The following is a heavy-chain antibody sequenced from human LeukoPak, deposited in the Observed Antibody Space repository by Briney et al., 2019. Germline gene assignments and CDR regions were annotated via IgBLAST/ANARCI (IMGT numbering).Heavy chain of an antibody. CDR3: ASSPQDFWSGYYTNYFDY. J-gene: IGHJ4*02. D-gene: IGHD3-3*01. CDR2: IYTSGST. Sequence: SETLSLTCTVSGGSISSYYWSWIRQPAGKGLEWIGRIYTSGSTNYNPSLKSRVTMSVDTSKNQFSLKLSSVTAADTAVYYCASSPQDFWSGYYTNYFDYWGQGTLVTVSS. V-gene: IGHV4-4*07. CDR1: GGSISSYY.